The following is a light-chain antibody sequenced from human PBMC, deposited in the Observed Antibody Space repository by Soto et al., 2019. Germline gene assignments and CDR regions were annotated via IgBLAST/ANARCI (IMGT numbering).Light chain of an antibody. CDR3: QQYNHWVT. Sequence: EIVMTQSPATLSVSPGGRATLSCRANERVDSNLAWYQQIPGQAPRLLISGASTRAPGIPARFSGSGSGTEFKLPISGLQSDDAAVYYCQQYNHWVTFGPGTKVEIK. CDR1: ERVDSN. V-gene: IGKV3-15*01. J-gene: IGKJ3*01. CDR2: GAS.